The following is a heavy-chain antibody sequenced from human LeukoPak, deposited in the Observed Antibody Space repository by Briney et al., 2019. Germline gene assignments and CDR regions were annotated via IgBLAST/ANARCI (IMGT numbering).Heavy chain of an antibody. CDR2: IYHSGSS. D-gene: IGHD2-2*02. Sequence: SETLSLTCAVSGGSISSGGYSWSWIRQPPGKGLEWIGYIYHSGSSYYNPSLKSRVTISVDRSKNQFSLKLSSVTAADTAVYYCAGRYCSSTSCYNRGLWFDPWGQGTLVTVSS. J-gene: IGHJ5*02. V-gene: IGHV4-30-2*01. CDR1: GGSISSGGYS. CDR3: AGRYCSSTSCYNRGLWFDP.